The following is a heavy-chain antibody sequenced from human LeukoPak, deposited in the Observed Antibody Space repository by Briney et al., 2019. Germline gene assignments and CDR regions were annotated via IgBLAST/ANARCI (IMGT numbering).Heavy chain of an antibody. CDR2: LNSDGSST. Sequence: GGSLRLSCAASGFAFSNYWMHWVRQAPGKGLVWVSRLNSDGSSTTYADSVKGRFTIFGDNAKHTLFLQMNSLRAEDTAVYYCARGDSSGYYHWGQGTLVTVSS. D-gene: IGHD3-22*01. V-gene: IGHV3-74*01. CDR1: GFAFSNYW. CDR3: ARGDSSGYYH. J-gene: IGHJ5*02.